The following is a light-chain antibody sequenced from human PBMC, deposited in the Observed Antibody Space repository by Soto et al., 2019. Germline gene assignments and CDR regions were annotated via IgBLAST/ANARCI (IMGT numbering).Light chain of an antibody. CDR1: QSLVHSDGIAY. V-gene: IGKV2-30*02. CDR2: KVS. CDR3: MQGTHWPIT. Sequence: DVVMTQSPLSLPVTLGQPASISCRSNQSLVHSDGIAYFSWFQQRPGQSPRRLIYKVSNRDFGVPDRFSGSGSATYFTLKISRVEAEDVGVYYCMQGTHWPITFGQGTRLEI. J-gene: IGKJ5*01.